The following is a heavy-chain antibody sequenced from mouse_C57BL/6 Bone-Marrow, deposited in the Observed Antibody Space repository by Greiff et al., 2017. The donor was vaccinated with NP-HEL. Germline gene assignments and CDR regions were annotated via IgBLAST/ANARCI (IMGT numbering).Heavy chain of an antibody. D-gene: IGHD1-1*01. J-gene: IGHJ1*03. V-gene: IGHV1-63*01. CDR2: IYPGGGCT. CDR1: GYTFTNYW. Sequence: VQLQQSGAELVRPGTSVKMSCKASGYTFTNYWIGWAKQRPGHGLEWIGDIYPGGGCTNYNEKFKGKATLTADKHSSTAYMQVNSLTSEDSAINYCARKGFIATVVAHGCFDDWGTGTTVTVSS. CDR3: ARKGFIATVVAHGCFDD.